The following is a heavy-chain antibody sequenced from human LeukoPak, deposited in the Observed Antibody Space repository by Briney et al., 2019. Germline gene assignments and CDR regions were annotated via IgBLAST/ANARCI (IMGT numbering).Heavy chain of an antibody. J-gene: IGHJ6*03. Sequence: ASVKVSCKASGYTFTSYDINWVRQATGQGLEWMGWMNPNSGNTGYAQKFQDRVTMTRNTSISTAYMELSSLRSEDTAVYHCARHYGYSYYMDVWGKGTTVTVSS. V-gene: IGHV1-8*01. D-gene: IGHD5-18*01. CDR1: GYTFTSYD. CDR2: MNPNSGNT. CDR3: ARHYGYSYYMDV.